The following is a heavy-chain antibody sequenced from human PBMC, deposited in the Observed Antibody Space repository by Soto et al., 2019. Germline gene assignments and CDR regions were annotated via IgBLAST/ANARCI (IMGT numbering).Heavy chain of an antibody. CDR1: GGSISSGGYY. Sequence: ETLSLTCTVSGGSISSGGYYWTWIRQPPGKALEWLAHIFSNDEKSYSTSLKSRLTISRDPSKRQVVLTMTNMDPMDTATYYCARIRDGYTIDYWGQGTLVTVSS. D-gene: IGHD5-12*01. CDR3: ARIRDGYTIDY. CDR2: IFSNDEK. V-gene: IGHV2-26*01. J-gene: IGHJ4*02.